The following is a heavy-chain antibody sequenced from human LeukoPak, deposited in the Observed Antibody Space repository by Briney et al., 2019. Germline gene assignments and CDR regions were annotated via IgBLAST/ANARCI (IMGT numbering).Heavy chain of an antibody. CDR1: GYTFTDYY. CDR2: INPNSGGT. D-gene: IGHD7-27*01. V-gene: IGHV1-2*02. CDR3: ARWPVTGDDAFDI. Sequence: ASVKVSCKASGYTFTDYYMHWVRQAPGQGLEWMGWINPNSGGTNYAQKFQGRVTMTRDTSISTAYMELSRPRSDDTAVYYCARWPVTGDDAFDIWGQGTMVTVSS. J-gene: IGHJ3*02.